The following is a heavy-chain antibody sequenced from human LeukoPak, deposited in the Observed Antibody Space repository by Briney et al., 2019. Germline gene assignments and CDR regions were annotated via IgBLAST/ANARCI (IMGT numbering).Heavy chain of an antibody. J-gene: IGHJ6*04. V-gene: IGHV3-48*03. Sequence: GSLRLSCAASGFTFSSYEMNWVRQAPGKGLGWVSYISSSGSTIYYADSVKGRFTISRDNAKNSLYLQMNSLRAEDTAVYYCARDALWSTFGMDVWGKGTTVTVSS. D-gene: IGHD3-10*01. CDR3: ARDALWSTFGMDV. CDR2: ISSSGSTI. CDR1: GFTFSSYE.